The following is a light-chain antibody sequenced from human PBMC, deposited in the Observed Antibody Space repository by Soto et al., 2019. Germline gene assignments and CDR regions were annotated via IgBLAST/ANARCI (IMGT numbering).Light chain of an antibody. CDR3: QQTYSTPFT. V-gene: IGKV1-39*01. Sequence: DIQMTQSPSYLSASVGDRVTITCRASQSINKYINWYQQKPGKAPNLLINGASSLQSGVPSRFSGSGSGTDFTLTINNLQPEDFATYYCQQTYSTPFTFGPGTKVDIK. CDR2: GAS. J-gene: IGKJ3*01. CDR1: QSINKY.